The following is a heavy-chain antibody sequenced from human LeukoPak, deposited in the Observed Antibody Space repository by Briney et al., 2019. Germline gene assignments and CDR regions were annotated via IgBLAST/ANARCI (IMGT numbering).Heavy chain of an antibody. J-gene: IGHJ6*02. D-gene: IGHD3-10*01. CDR3: ARGTWFGEEGYGMDV. Sequence: PGGSLRLSCAASGFTFSSYSMNWVRQAPGKGLEWVSYISSSSGTIYYADSVKGRFTISRDNAKNSLYLQMNSLRDEDTAVYYCARGTWFGEEGYGMDVWGQGTTVTVSS. CDR2: ISSSSGTI. V-gene: IGHV3-48*02. CDR1: GFTFSSYS.